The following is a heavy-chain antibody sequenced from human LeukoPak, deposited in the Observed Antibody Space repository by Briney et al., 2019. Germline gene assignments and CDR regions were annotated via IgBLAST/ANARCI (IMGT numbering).Heavy chain of an antibody. D-gene: IGHD6-19*01. CDR3: ARAPLLAVPSYFDY. V-gene: IGHV6-1*01. J-gene: IGHJ4*02. Sequence: SQTLSLTCAISGDSVSSNSAAWNWIRQSPSRGLEWLGRTYYRSKWYNDYAVSVKSRIAINPDTSKNQFSLQLNSVTPEDTAVYYCARAPLLAVPSYFDYWGQGTLVTVSS. CDR1: GDSVSSNSAA. CDR2: TYYRSKWYN.